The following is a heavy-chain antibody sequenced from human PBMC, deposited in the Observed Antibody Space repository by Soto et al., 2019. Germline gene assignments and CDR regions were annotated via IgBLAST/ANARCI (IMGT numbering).Heavy chain of an antibody. Sequence: SVKVSCKASGGTFSSYAISWVRQAPGQGLEWMGGIIPIFGTANYAQKFQGRVTITADESTSTAYMELSSLRSEDTAVYYCARVRRIAAAGDLFDYWGQGTLVTVSS. CDR1: GGTFSSYA. J-gene: IGHJ4*02. CDR3: ARVRRIAAAGDLFDY. CDR2: IIPIFGTA. D-gene: IGHD6-13*01. V-gene: IGHV1-69*13.